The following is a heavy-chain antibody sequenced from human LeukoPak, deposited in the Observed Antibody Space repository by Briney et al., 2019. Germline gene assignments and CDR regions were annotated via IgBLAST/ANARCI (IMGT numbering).Heavy chain of an antibody. CDR2: ISNDGNRK. J-gene: IGHJ4*02. CDR3: ARGAAARILSTVTAKYLDY. Sequence: GGSLRLPCAASGFTFNNYGIPWVRQAPGKGLEWVAFISNDGNRKSYADSLRGRFTISRDNSRDTLYLQMNSLRTEDTAMYYCARGAAARILSTVTAKYLDYWGQGALVTVSS. V-gene: IGHV3-30*03. D-gene: IGHD4-11*01. CDR1: GFTFNNYG.